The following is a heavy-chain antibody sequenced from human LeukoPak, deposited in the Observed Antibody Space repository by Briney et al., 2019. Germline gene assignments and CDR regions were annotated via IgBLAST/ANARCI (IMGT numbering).Heavy chain of an antibody. D-gene: IGHD3-16*01. CDR2: VPGSGSST. CDR1: GFTFSNYA. V-gene: IGHV3-23*01. Sequence: PGGSLRLSCAASGFTFSNYAMSWVRQAPGKGLEWVSTVPGSGSSTSYADSVQGRFTNSRDNSKNTLYLQMNSLRAEDTAVYYCAKDLKAVLFAYFDYWGQGALVTVSS. CDR3: AKDLKAVLFAYFDY. J-gene: IGHJ4*02.